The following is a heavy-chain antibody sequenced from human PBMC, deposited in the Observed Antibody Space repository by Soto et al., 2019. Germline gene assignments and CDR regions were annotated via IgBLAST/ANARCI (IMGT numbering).Heavy chain of an antibody. V-gene: IGHV4-39*01. CDR2: IYYSGIT. D-gene: IGHD4-17*01. CDR1: GGSISSSIYY. Sequence: SETLSLTCTVSGGSISSSIYYWGWIRHPPGKGLEWIGSIYYSGITYYNPSLKSRVTISVDTSKNQFSLKLSSVTAADTAVYYCARMWRGVTTRYYGMDVWGQGTTVTVSS. J-gene: IGHJ6*02. CDR3: ARMWRGVTTRYYGMDV.